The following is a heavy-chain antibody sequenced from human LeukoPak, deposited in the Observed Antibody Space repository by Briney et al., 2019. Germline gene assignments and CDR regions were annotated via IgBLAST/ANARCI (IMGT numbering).Heavy chain of an antibody. Sequence: GESLRLSCAASGFTISSYSMNWVRQPPGKGLEWVSSISTSRSYNYYPASVKGRFTISRDNAKNSLYLQMNSLRAEDTAVYYCARVPFSQYSSSWYYFDYWGQGTLVTVSS. D-gene: IGHD6-13*01. J-gene: IGHJ4*02. CDR2: ISTSRSYN. CDR1: GFTISSYS. CDR3: ARVPFSQYSSSWYYFDY. V-gene: IGHV3-21*01.